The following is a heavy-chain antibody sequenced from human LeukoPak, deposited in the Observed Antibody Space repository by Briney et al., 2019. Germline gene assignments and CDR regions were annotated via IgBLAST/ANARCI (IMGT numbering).Heavy chain of an antibody. Sequence: SETLSLTCTVSGGSISSYYWTWIRQPPGKRLEWIAYIYYSGSANYNPSLKSRVTISVDTSKNQFSLKLNSVTAADTAVYYCARGGDSSGYYYPVFDYWGQGTLVTVSS. V-gene: IGHV4-59*08. J-gene: IGHJ4*02. D-gene: IGHD3-22*01. CDR1: GGSISSYY. CDR2: IYYSGSA. CDR3: ARGGDSSGYYYPVFDY.